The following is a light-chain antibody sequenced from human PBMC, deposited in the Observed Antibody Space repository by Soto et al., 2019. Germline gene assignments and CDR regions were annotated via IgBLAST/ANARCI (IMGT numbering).Light chain of an antibody. J-gene: IGLJ2*01. CDR3: SSYTSSSTLK. Sequence: QSALTQPASVSGSPGQSITISCTGTSSDVGGYNYVSWYQQHPGKAPKLMIYEVSNRPSGVSNRFSGSKSGNTASLTISGLQAEDEADYYCSSYTSSSTLKIGGGTKSPS. V-gene: IGLV2-14*01. CDR1: SSDVGGYNY. CDR2: EVS.